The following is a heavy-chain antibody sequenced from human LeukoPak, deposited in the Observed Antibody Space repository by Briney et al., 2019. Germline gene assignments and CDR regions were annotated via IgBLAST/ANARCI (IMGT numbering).Heavy chain of an antibody. D-gene: IGHD5-12*01. Sequence: GGSLRLSCAASGFTLSSYRMNWVRQAPGKGLEWVSYIRSSSSTIYYADSVKGRFTISSDNAKNSLYLRMNTLRDEDTAVYFCATWPSGYDNWGQGTLVTVSS. CDR1: GFTLSSYR. CDR2: IRSSSSTI. V-gene: IGHV3-48*02. CDR3: ATWPSGYDN. J-gene: IGHJ4*02.